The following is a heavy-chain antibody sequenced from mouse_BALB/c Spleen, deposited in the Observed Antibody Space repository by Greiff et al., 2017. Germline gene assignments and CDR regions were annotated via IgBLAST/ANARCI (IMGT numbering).Heavy chain of an antibody. CDR2: ISSGSSTI. V-gene: IGHV5-17*02. CDR3: ARRNWDGFDY. D-gene: IGHD4-1*01. J-gene: IGHJ2*01. CDR1: GFTFSSFG. Sequence: EVKLEESGGGLVQPGGSRKLSCAASGFTFSSFGMHWVRQAPEKGLEWVAYISSGSSTIYYADTVKGRFTISRDNPKNTLFLQMTSLRSEDTAMYYCARRNWDGFDYWGQGTTLTVSS.